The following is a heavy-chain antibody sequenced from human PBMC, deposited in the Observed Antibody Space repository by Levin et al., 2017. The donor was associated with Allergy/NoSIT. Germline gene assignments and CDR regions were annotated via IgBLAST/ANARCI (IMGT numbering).Heavy chain of an antibody. CDR2: ISSSGSTI. D-gene: IGHD3-3*01. Sequence: LSLTCAASGFTFSSYEMNWVRQAPGKGLEWVSYISSSGSTIYYADSVKGRFTISRDNAKISLYLQMNSLRAEDTAVYYCARQLGNFWSGYNYFDYWGQGTLVTVSS. CDR1: GFTFSSYE. V-gene: IGHV3-48*03. J-gene: IGHJ4*02. CDR3: ARQLGNFWSGYNYFDY.